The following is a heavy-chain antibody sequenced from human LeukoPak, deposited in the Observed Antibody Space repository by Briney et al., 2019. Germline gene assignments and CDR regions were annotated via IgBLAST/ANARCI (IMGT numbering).Heavy chain of an antibody. Sequence: SETLSLTCAVYGGSFSGYYWSWIRQPPGKGLEWIGEINHSGSTNYNPSLKSRVTISVDTSKNQLSLKLSSVTAADTAVYYCARDYGIAAAGNFQHWGQGTLVTVSS. CDR2: INHSGST. CDR1: GGSFSGYY. V-gene: IGHV4-34*01. D-gene: IGHD6-13*01. CDR3: ARDYGIAAAGNFQH. J-gene: IGHJ1*01.